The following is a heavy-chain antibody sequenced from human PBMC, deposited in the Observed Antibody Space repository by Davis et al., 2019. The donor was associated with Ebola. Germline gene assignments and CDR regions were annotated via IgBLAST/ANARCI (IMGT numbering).Heavy chain of an antibody. Sequence: MPSETLSLTCTVSGGSINTYYWSWIRQPPGKGLEWLGYIYYSGSTKYNPSLKSRVTISVDTSKNQLSLNLSSVTAADTAVYYCARHMTVAAIKGYGLDVWGQGTTVTVSS. CDR2: IYYSGST. D-gene: IGHD3-22*01. J-gene: IGHJ6*02. V-gene: IGHV4-59*08. CDR1: GGSINTYY. CDR3: ARHMTVAAIKGYGLDV.